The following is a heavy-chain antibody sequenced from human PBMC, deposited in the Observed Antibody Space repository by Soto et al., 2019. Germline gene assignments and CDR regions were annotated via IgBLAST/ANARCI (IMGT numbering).Heavy chain of an antibody. CDR3: TRNKPSSWYFDL. CDR1: GFSFSDHY. J-gene: IGHJ2*01. CDR2: IRNRPNSYTT. V-gene: IGHV3-72*01. D-gene: IGHD2-2*01. Sequence: EVQLLESGGGLVQPGGSLRLSCAASGFSFSDHYMDWVRQAPGKGLEWVGLIRNRPNSYTTEYAASVKGRFTISRDDSKNSLYLQMNSLKTEDTAVYYCTRNKPSSWYFDLWGRGTLVTVSS.